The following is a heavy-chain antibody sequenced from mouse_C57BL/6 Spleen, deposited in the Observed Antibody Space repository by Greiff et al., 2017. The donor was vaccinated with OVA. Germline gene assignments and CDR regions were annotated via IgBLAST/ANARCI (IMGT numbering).Heavy chain of an antibody. Sequence: VQLQQSGPELVKPGASVKISCKASGYAFSSSWMNWVKQRPGKGLEWIGRIYPGDGDTNYNGKFKGKATLTADKSSSTAYMQLSSLTSEDSAVYFCAREVWDYWGQGTSVTVSS. D-gene: IGHD2-10*02. V-gene: IGHV1-82*01. CDR1: GYAFSSSW. CDR3: AREVWDY. CDR2: IYPGDGDT. J-gene: IGHJ4*01.